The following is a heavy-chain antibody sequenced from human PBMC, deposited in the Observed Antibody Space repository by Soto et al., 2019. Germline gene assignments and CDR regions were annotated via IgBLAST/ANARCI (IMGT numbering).Heavy chain of an antibody. CDR2: SSAYNGNT. Sequence: QVQXVQSXXXXKKPXXSXXVSCXXSGYTFTSYGITWVRQAPGQGLEWMGWSSAYNGNTNYAQNLQGRVTMTTYTSTSTAYMELRSLRSDDTAVYYCARTDSRPQDFDYWGQGTLVTVSS. J-gene: IGHJ4*02. CDR1: GYTFTSYG. V-gene: IGHV1-18*01. CDR3: ARTDSRPQDFDY. D-gene: IGHD6-13*01.